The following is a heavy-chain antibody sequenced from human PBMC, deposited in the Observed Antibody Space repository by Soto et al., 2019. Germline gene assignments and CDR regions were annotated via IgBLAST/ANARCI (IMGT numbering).Heavy chain of an antibody. CDR3: ARPYYYYGMDV. Sequence: SETLSLTCAVSGGSLSSSNWWSWVRQPPGKGLEWVGEISQSGNTKYNTSLKSRLTISIDKSKNQFSLNLSSVAAADTAVYYCARPYYYYGMDVWGQGTTVTVSS. CDR1: GGSLSSSNW. V-gene: IGHV4-4*02. J-gene: IGHJ6*02. CDR2: ISQSGNT.